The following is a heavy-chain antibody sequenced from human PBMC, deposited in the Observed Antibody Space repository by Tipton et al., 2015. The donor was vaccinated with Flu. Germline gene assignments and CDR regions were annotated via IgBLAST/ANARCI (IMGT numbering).Heavy chain of an antibody. CDR2: IYTSGST. Sequence: TLSLTCTVSGGSISSGSYYWGWIRQPAGKGLEWIGRIYTSGSTNYNPSLKSRVTISVDTSKNQFPLKLSSVTAADTAVYYCARDLWYSYGQNQDAFDIWGQGTMVTVSS. J-gene: IGHJ3*02. D-gene: IGHD5-18*01. V-gene: IGHV4-61*02. CDR1: GGSISSGSYY. CDR3: ARDLWYSYGQNQDAFDI.